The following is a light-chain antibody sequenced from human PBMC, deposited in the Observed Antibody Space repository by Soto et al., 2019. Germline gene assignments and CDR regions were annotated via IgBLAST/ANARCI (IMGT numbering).Light chain of an antibody. Sequence: EIVLTQSPGTLSLSPGERATLSCRASQSVSSSYLAWYQQKPGQAPRLLIYGASSRATGIPDRFSGSGSGTDFTLTISRLEPEDFEVYYCQQYGSSLLFTVGPVTKVDIK. J-gene: IGKJ3*01. V-gene: IGKV3-20*01. CDR2: GAS. CDR3: QQYGSSLLFT. CDR1: QSVSSSY.